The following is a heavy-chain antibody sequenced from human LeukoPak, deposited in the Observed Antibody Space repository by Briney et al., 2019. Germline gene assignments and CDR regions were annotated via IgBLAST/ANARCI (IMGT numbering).Heavy chain of an antibody. Sequence: PGGSLRLSCAASGFTFNSYAMNWVRQAPGKGLEWVSSLSSSGGSTYYADSVKGRFTISRDNSKNTLFLQMNSLRAEDTAVYYCAKAYISSWSTTPYDYWGQGTLVTVSS. D-gene: IGHD6-13*01. J-gene: IGHJ4*02. V-gene: IGHV3-23*01. CDR2: LSSSGGST. CDR3: AKAYISSWSTTPYDY. CDR1: GFTFNSYA.